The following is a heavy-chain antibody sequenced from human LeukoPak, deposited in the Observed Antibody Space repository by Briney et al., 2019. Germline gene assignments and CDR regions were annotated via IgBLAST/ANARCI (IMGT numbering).Heavy chain of an antibody. Sequence: SETLSLTCTVSGYSISSGYYWGWIRQPPGKGLEWIGSIYHSGSTYYNPSLKSRVTISVDTSKNQFSLKLSSVTAADTAVYYCAREDPYGGNPYYFDYWGQGTLVTVSS. D-gene: IGHD4-23*01. CDR1: GYSISSGYY. V-gene: IGHV4-38-2*02. J-gene: IGHJ4*02. CDR2: IYHSGST. CDR3: AREDPYGGNPYYFDY.